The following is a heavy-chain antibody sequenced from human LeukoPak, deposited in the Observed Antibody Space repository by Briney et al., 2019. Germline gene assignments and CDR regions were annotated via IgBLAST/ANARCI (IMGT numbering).Heavy chain of an antibody. CDR3: ASTGSYGSGSYPY. Sequence: SETLSLTCTVSGGSISSSSYYWGWIRQPPGKGLEWIGSIYYSGSTYYNPSLKSRVTISVDTSKNQFSLKLSSVTAADTAVYYCASTGSYGSGSYPYWGQGTLVTVSS. CDR1: GGSISSSSYY. V-gene: IGHV4-39*07. D-gene: IGHD3-10*01. J-gene: IGHJ4*02. CDR2: IYYSGST.